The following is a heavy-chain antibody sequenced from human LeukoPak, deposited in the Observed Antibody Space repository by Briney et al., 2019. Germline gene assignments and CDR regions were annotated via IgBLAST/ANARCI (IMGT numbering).Heavy chain of an antibody. CDR1: GASLSGYY. D-gene: IGHD3-3*01. V-gene: IGHV4-34*01. CDR2: IDENGST. Sequence: SETLSLTCTVYGASLSGYYWSWIRQTPGKGLEWIGEIDENGSTSYNPSLKSRVTMTVDTSKNHFSLKLSSVTAADTAVYYCARAPNYDFWSGYLDYWGQGTLVTVSS. J-gene: IGHJ4*02. CDR3: ARAPNYDFWSGYLDY.